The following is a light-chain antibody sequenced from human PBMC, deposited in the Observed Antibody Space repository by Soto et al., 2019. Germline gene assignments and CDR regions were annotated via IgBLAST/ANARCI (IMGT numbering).Light chain of an antibody. CDR2: DTS. CDR1: QSVSSS. CDR3: QQYIDWPPGT. J-gene: IGKJ1*01. V-gene: IGKV3-15*01. Sequence: EIVVTQSPSTLSVSPGDRVTLSCRASQSVSSSLAWYQQRPGQAPRLLIYDTSTMAAGISARFSGSGSGTEFTLSTSSLRSEDFAVYDCQQYIDWPPGTFGQGTEVEIK.